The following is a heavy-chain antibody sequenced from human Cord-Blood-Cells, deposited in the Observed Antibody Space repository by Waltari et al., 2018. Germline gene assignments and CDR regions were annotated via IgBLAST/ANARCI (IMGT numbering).Heavy chain of an antibody. CDR3: ARVRRIGGYNDY. CDR1: GGTFSSYA. V-gene: IGHV1-69*01. J-gene: IGHJ4*02. Sequence: QVQLVQSGAEVKKPGSSGKVPCKASGGTFSSYAISRVRQAPGQGLEWMGGIIPIFGTANYAQKFQGRVTITADESTSTAYMELSSLRSEDTAVYYCARVRRIGGYNDYWGQGTLVTVSS. D-gene: IGHD5-12*01. CDR2: IIPIFGTA.